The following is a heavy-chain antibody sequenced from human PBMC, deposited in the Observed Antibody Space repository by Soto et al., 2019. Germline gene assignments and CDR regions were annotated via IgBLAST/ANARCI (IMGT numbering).Heavy chain of an antibody. CDR1: GGTFSSYT. CDR2: IIPILGIA. J-gene: IGHJ5*02. Sequence: QVQLVQSGAEVKKPGSSVKVSCKASGGTFSSYTISWVRQAPGQGLGWMGRIIPILGIANYAQKFQGRVTITADKSTSTAYRELSSLRSEDTAVYYCASSTGGDWFDPWGQGTLVTVSS. CDR3: ASSTGGDWFDP. V-gene: IGHV1-69*02. D-gene: IGHD6-25*01.